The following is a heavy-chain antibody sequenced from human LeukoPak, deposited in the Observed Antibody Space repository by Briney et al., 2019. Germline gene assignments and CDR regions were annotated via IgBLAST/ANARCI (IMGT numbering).Heavy chain of an antibody. CDR2: INSDGSST. CDR3: ARARGMVRCMDV. J-gene: IGHJ6*04. V-gene: IGHV3-74*01. Sequence: QPGGSLRLSCAASGFTFSSYWMHWVRQAPGKGLVWVSRINSDGSSTSYADSVKGRFTISRDNAKNTLYLQMNSLRAEDTAVRYCARARGMVRCMDVWGKGTTVTVSS. D-gene: IGHD3-10*01. CDR1: GFTFSSYW.